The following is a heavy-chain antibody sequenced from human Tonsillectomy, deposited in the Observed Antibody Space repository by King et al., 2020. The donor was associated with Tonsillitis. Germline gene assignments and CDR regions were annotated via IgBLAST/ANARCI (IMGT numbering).Heavy chain of an antibody. CDR2: FTDSGAGT. CDR1: GFTFSSYA. D-gene: IGHD2-15*01. J-gene: IGHJ1*01. Sequence: VQLVESGGGLVQPGGSLRLSCAASGFTFSSYAMRWVRQAPGGGLGWVSSFTDSGAGTYHAESVRGRFTISRDNSKNILYLQMNSLRVDDTAVYYCVKAPPRVGYLQHWGQGTLVTVSS. V-gene: IGHV3-23*04. CDR3: VKAPPRVGYLQH.